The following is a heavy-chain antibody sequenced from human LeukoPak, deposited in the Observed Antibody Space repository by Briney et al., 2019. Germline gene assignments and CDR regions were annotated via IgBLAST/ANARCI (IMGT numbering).Heavy chain of an antibody. CDR1: GYSISSGDY. J-gene: IGHJ6*03. CDR2: LYHSGST. V-gene: IGHV4-38-2*01. CDR3: ARGGYSNGYYNYFMDV. Sequence: SETLSLTCAVSGYSISSGDYWGWTRQPPGKGLEWIGILYHSGSTYYNPSLKSRVTISVDTSKNQFSLKLTSVTAADTAVYYCARGGYSNGYYNYFMDVWGKGTTVTVSS. D-gene: IGHD4-11*01.